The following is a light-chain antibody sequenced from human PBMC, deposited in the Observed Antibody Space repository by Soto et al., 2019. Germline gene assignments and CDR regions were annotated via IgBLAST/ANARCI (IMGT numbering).Light chain of an antibody. CDR3: QHYNSYSEA. Sequence: IVMTHSPDSLAVSLGERATINRKRSQSVLYSCNNKNYLAWYQQKPGKAPKLLIYKASTLKSGVPSRFSGSGSGTEFTLTISSLQPDDFATYYCQHYNSYSEAFGQGTKVDIK. V-gene: IGKV4-1*01. J-gene: IGKJ1*01. CDR2: KAS. CDR1: QSVLYSCNNKNY.